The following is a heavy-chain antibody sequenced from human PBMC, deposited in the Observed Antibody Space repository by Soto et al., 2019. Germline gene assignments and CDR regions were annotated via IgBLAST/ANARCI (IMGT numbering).Heavy chain of an antibody. CDR2: VTWSGANS. CDR3: ASGYCSVASCAFDI. D-gene: IGHD2-15*01. CDR1: GFTFGDYA. J-gene: IGHJ3*02. Sequence: EEQLVESGGALVQPGRSLRLSCAASGFTFGDYAMHWVRQTPGKGLEWVSSVTWSGANSAYAGSIKGRFTISRDNAKNSLYLQMNSLIAEDTAFYYCASGYCSVASCAFDIWGQGTMVTVTS. V-gene: IGHV3-9*01.